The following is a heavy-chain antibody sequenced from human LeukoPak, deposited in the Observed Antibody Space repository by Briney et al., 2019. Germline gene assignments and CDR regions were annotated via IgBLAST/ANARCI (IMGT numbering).Heavy chain of an antibody. CDR1: GFTFGSYA. D-gene: IGHD3-3*01. CDR3: AKDGVRFLEWLLYYYYYMDV. V-gene: IGHV3-23*01. Sequence: PGGSLRLSCAASGFTFGSYAMSWVRQAPGKGLEWVSAISGSGGSTYYADSVKGRFTISRDNSKNTLYLQMNSLRAEDTAVYYCAKDGVRFLEWLLYYYYYMDVWGKGTTVTVSS. J-gene: IGHJ6*03. CDR2: ISGSGGST.